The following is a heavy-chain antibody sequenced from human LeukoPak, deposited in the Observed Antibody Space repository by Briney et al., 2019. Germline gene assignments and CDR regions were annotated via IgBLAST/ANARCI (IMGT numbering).Heavy chain of an antibody. CDR2: ISSSGSTI. Sequence: GGSLRLSCAASGFTFSDYYMSWIRQAPGKGLEWVSYISSSGSTIYYADSVKGRFTISRDNAKNSLYLQMNSLRAEDTAVYYCARARGYCSGGSCYHYYYGMDVWGQGTTVTVPS. D-gene: IGHD2-15*01. V-gene: IGHV3-11*01. J-gene: IGHJ6*02. CDR1: GFTFSDYY. CDR3: ARARGYCSGGSCYHYYYGMDV.